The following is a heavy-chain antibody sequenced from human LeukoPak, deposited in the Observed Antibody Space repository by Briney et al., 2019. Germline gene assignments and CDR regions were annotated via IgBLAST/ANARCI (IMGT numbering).Heavy chain of an antibody. V-gene: IGHV4-59*01. CDR3: ARGSLWPSSFDY. Sequence: PSETLSLTCTVSGGSISSYYWSWIRQPPGKGLEWIGYIYYSGSTNHNPSLKSRVTISVDTSKNQFSLKLSSVTAADTAVYYCARGSLWPSSFDYWGQGTLVTVSS. J-gene: IGHJ4*02. CDR1: GGSISSYY. CDR2: IYYSGST. D-gene: IGHD1-26*01.